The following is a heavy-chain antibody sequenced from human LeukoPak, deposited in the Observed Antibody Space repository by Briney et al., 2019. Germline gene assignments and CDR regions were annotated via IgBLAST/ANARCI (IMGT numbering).Heavy chain of an antibody. CDR3: ARSRFWGDWFDP. D-gene: IGHD3-16*01. CDR2: ISGSGSST. J-gene: IGHJ5*02. CDR1: GFTFRNYA. Sequence: GGSLRLSCAASGFTFRNYAMSWVRQAPGKGLEWVLGISGSGSSTYYADSVKGRFTISRDNSKNTLYLQMGSLRAEDMAVYYCARSRFWGDWFDPWGQGTLVTVSS. V-gene: IGHV3-23*01.